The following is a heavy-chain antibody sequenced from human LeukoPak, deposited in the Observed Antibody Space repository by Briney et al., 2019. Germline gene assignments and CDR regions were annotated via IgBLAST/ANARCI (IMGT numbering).Heavy chain of an antibody. Sequence: PSETLSLTCTVSGGSISSYYWSWIRQPPGKGLEWIGYIYSSGSTNYNPSLKSRVTVSVDTSKNQFSLKLSSGTAADTAVYYCARDVGNSYGYEWGQGTLVTVSS. CDR2: IYSSGST. CDR1: GGSISSYY. V-gene: IGHV4-59*01. CDR3: ARDVGNSYGYE. J-gene: IGHJ4*02. D-gene: IGHD5-18*01.